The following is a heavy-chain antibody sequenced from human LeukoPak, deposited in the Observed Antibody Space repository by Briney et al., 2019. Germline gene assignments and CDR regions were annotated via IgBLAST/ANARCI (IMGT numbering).Heavy chain of an antibody. D-gene: IGHD1-26*01. Sequence: GGSLRLSCAASGFTFSFYTMSWVRQAPGKGLEWLSYISSSSSTIYYANSVKGRLTISRDNAKNSVYLQMNSLRAEDTAVYFCARVLLTFDIWGQGTMVTVSS. CDR2: ISSSSSTI. CDR1: GFTFSFYT. V-gene: IGHV3-48*01. CDR3: ARVLLTFDI. J-gene: IGHJ3*02.